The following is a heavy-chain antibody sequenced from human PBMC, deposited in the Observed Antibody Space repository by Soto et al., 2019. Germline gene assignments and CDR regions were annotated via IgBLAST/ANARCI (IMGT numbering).Heavy chain of an antibody. Sequence: GSLRLSCAASGFTFSSYSMNWVRQAPGKGLEWVSSISSSSSYIYYADSVKGRFTISRDNAKNSLYLQMNSLRAEDTAVYYCARTLPNLYYFDYWGQGTLVTVSS. J-gene: IGHJ4*02. CDR2: ISSSSSYI. CDR3: ARTLPNLYYFDY. CDR1: GFTFSSYS. V-gene: IGHV3-21*01.